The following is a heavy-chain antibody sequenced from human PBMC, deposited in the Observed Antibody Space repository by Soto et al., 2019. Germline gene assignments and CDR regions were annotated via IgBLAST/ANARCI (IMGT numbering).Heavy chain of an antibody. J-gene: IGHJ4*02. Sequence: QVQLVQSGAEEKKPGASVKVSCKASGYTFTSYAMHWVRQAPGQRLEWMGWINAGNGNTKYSQKFQGRVTITRDTSASTAYMELSSLRSEDTAVYYCARSYGGNPHFDYWGQGTLVTVSS. CDR2: INAGNGNT. V-gene: IGHV1-3*05. CDR1: GYTFTSYA. CDR3: ARSYGGNPHFDY. D-gene: IGHD4-17*01.